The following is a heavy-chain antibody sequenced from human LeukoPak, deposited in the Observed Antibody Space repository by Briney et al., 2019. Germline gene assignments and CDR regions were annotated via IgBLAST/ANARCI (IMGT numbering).Heavy chain of an antibody. V-gene: IGHV3-30*04. D-gene: IGHD2-2*01. J-gene: IGHJ4*02. Sequence: PGGSLRLSCAASGFTFSSYAMHWVRQAPGMGLEWVAVISYDGSNKYYADSVKGRFTISRDNSKNTLYLQMNSLRAEDTAVYYCARAILGYCSSTSCPRGGFDYWGQGTLVTVSS. CDR3: ARAILGYCSSTSCPRGGFDY. CDR1: GFTFSSYA. CDR2: ISYDGSNK.